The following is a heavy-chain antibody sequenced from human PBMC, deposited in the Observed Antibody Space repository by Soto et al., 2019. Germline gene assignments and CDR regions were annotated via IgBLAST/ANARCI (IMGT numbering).Heavy chain of an antibody. CDR2: ISSRSDTI. Sequence: GGSLRLSCAASGFTFSSYSMNWVRQAPGKGLEWVSHISSRSDTIYYADSVKGRFTISRDNAKNSLYLQMNSLRDEDTAVYYCARERQLVLWFDPWGQGTLVTVST. V-gene: IGHV3-48*02. D-gene: IGHD6-6*01. CDR3: ARERQLVLWFDP. J-gene: IGHJ5*02. CDR1: GFTFSSYS.